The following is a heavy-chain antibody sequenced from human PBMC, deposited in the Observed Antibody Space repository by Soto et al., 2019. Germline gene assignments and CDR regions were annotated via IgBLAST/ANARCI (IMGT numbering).Heavy chain of an antibody. CDR2: IWYDGSNK. Sequence: GGSLRLSCAASGFTFSSYGMHWVRQAPGKGLEWVAVIWYDGSNKYYADSVKGRFTISRDNSKNTLYLQMNSLRAEDTAVYYCARELDTAMVYFDYWGQGTLVTVSS. CDR3: ARELDTAMVYFDY. CDR1: GFTFSSYG. D-gene: IGHD5-18*01. V-gene: IGHV3-33*01. J-gene: IGHJ4*02.